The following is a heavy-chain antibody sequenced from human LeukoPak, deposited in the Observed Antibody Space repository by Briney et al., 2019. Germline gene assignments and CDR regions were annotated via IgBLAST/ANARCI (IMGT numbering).Heavy chain of an antibody. CDR3: ARDTNPTYYYDSSGGDY. D-gene: IGHD3-22*01. CDR2: ISSSSSYI. V-gene: IGHV3-21*01. J-gene: IGHJ4*02. Sequence: GGSLRLSCAASGFSFSSYSMNWVRQAPGKGLEWVSSISSSSSYIYYADSVKGRFTISRDNAKNSLYLQMNSLRAEDTAVYYCARDTNPTYYYDSSGGDYWGQGTLVTVSS. CDR1: GFSFSSYS.